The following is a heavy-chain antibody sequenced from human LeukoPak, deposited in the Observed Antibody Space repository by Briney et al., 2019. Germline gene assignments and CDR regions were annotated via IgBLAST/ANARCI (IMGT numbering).Heavy chain of an antibody. J-gene: IGHJ4*02. D-gene: IGHD3-22*01. V-gene: IGHV3-23*01. CDR3: AKGVSSGYYDWYYFDY. Sequence: GGSLRLSCAASGFTFSSYAMSWVRQAPGKGLEWVSAISGSGGSTYYADSVKGRFTISRDNSKNTLYLQMNSLRAEDTAVYYCAKGVSSGYYDWYYFDYWGQGTLVTVPS. CDR2: ISGSGGST. CDR1: GFTFSSYA.